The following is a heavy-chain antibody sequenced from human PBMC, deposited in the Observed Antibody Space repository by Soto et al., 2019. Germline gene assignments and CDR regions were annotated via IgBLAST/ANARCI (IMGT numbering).Heavy chain of an antibody. D-gene: IGHD1-1*01. CDR2: VAYSGGT. J-gene: IGHJ4*02. V-gene: IGHV4-39*02. CDR1: GVSVSSRGYY. CDR3: ARRSTTTDIRPPRGYYFDL. Sequence: QVQLQESGPGLVKPSETLSLTSSVSGVSVSSRGYYWDWIRQPPGKGLEWIGSVAYSGGTYYNPYLNIRVTISEDRSKKACSLKLDSMTATDTSVYYCARRSTTTDIRPPRGYYFDLWGLGILVTVSS.